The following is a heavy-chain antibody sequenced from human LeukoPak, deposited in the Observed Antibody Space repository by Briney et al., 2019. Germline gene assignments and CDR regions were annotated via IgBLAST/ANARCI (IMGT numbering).Heavy chain of an antibody. CDR1: GGSISSYY. CDR2: IYYSGST. D-gene: IGHD1-26*01. CDR3: ARGGKWELPLDY. Sequence: SETLSLTSAVSGGSISSYYWSWVRQPPGRGLEWIGYIYYSGSTNYNPSLKSRVSISLETSKNQFSLKLSSVTAADTAVYYCARGGKWELPLDYWGQGTLVTVSS. V-gene: IGHV4-59*01. J-gene: IGHJ4*02.